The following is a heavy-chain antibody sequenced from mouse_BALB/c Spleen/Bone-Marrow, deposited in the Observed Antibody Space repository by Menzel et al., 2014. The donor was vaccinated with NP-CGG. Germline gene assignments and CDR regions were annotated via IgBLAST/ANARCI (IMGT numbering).Heavy chain of an antibody. D-gene: IGHD1-1*01. CDR1: GYPFTSYV. J-gene: IGHJ3*01. V-gene: IGHV1-14*01. CDR3: ARTYYYGSSVFAY. CDR2: INPYNDGT. Sequence: HLPQSAPELVKPGASVKMSCKASGYPFTSYVMHWVKHKLGQGLDWTGSINPYNDGTKYNEKFKGKATLTSDKSSSTAYMELSSLTSEVSAVYYSARTYYYGSSVFAYWGQGPLVTVSA.